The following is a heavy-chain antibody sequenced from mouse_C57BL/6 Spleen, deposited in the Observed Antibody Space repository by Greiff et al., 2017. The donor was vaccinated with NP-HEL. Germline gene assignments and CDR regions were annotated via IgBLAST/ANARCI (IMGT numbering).Heavy chain of an antibody. Sequence: EVKLVESGEGLVKPGGSLKLSCAASGFTFSSYAMSWVRQTPEKRLEWVAYISSGGDYIYYADPVKGRFTISRDNARNTLYLQMSSLKTEDTAMYYCTRVEGLTETPYYFDYWGQGTTLTVSS. CDR1: GFTFSSYA. D-gene: IGHD4-1*01. V-gene: IGHV5-9-1*02. CDR2: ISSGGDYI. J-gene: IGHJ2*01. CDR3: TRVEGLTETPYYFDY.